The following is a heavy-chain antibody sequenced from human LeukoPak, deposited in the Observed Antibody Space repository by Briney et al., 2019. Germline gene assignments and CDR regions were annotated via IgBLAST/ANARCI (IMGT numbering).Heavy chain of an antibody. V-gene: IGHV3-48*03. CDR2: ISSSGSTI. Sequence: GGSLRLSCAASGFTFSSYEMNWVRQAPGKGLEWVSYISSSGSTIYYADSVKGRFTISRDNAKNSLYLQMNSLRAEDTAVYYCARPIAAAGPFDYWGQGTLVTVSS. CDR3: ARPIAAAGPFDY. D-gene: IGHD6-13*01. CDR1: GFTFSSYE. J-gene: IGHJ4*02.